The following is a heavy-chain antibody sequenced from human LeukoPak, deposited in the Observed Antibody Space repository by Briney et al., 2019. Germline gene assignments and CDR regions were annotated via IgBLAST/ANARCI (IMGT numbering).Heavy chain of an antibody. CDR1: GFTFSTCA. V-gene: IGHV3-23*01. CDR2: ISGSGGST. J-gene: IGHJ4*02. Sequence: GGSLRLSCAASGFTFSTCAMSWVRQAPGKGLEWVSSISGSGGSTYYADSVKGRFTISRDNSKNTLYLQVNSLRAEDTAVYYCAKEKALVVITYFDYWGQGTLVTVSS. D-gene: IGHD3-22*01. CDR3: AKEKALVVITYFDY.